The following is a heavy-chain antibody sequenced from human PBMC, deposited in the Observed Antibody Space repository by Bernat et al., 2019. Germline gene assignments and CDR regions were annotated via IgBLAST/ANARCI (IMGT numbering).Heavy chain of an antibody. V-gene: IGHV3-30-3*01. J-gene: IGHJ6*02. CDR2: ISYDGSNK. CDR3: ARDVGIAASARPYYYGMDV. CDR1: GFTFSRNA. Sequence: QVQLVESGGGVVQPGRSLRLSCAASGFTFSRNAMHWVRQAPGKGLDWVAVISYDGSNKYYADSVKGRFTISRDNSKNTLYLQMNSLRGDDTALYYCARDVGIAASARPYYYGMDVWGQGTTVTVSS. D-gene: IGHD6-13*01.